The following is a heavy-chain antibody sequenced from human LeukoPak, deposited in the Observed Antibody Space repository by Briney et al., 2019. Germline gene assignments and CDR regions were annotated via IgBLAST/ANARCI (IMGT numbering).Heavy chain of an antibody. V-gene: IGHV3-23*01. Sequence: GGSLGLPCAAWGFTFSSWAMIGAPGPRGRGWEGVLAISVTGGNTYSADSVKGRFTISRDNSKNTLYLQMNSLRAEDTAVYYCAKDSRVYCSGGSCSFDYWGQGTLVTVSS. CDR3: AKDSRVYCSGGSCSFDY. D-gene: IGHD2-15*01. J-gene: IGHJ4*02. CDR2: ISVTGGNT. CDR1: GFTFSSWA.